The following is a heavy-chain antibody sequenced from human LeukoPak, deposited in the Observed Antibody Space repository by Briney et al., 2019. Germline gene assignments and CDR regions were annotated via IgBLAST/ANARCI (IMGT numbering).Heavy chain of an antibody. CDR2: MFHNENS. J-gene: IGHJ3*02. CDR3: TRAGGSGSLLDAFDI. D-gene: IGHD3-10*01. CDR1: GGSISSGDYS. V-gene: IGHV4-30-2*01. Sequence: PSQTLSLTCAVSGGSISSGDYSWSWIRQPPGRGLEWISYMFHNENSYYNPSLKSRVTISVDRSKNQFSLKLSSMTAADTAVYYCTRAGGSGSLLDAFDIWGQGTMVTVSS.